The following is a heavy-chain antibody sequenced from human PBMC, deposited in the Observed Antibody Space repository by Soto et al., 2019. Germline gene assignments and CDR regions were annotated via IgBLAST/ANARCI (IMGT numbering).Heavy chain of an antibody. J-gene: IGHJ6*02. Sequence: RGSLRLSCAASGFSFSDYYMSWIRQAPGKGLEWVSYISSSGSYTNYADSVKGRFTISRDNSKNTLYLQMNSLRAEDTAVYYCAKSIVVAGYYYYYGMDVWGQGTTVTVS. CDR2: ISSSGSYT. CDR3: AKSIVVAGYYYYYGMDV. D-gene: IGHD2-15*01. V-gene: IGHV3-11*06. CDR1: GFSFSDYY.